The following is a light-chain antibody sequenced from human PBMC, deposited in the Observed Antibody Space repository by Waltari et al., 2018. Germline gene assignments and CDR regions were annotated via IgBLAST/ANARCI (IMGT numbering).Light chain of an antibody. J-gene: IGLJ3*02. CDR3: SSFATSGIWV. CDR1: TSHIGNYNL. CDR2: EDS. Sequence: SALTQPASVSGSPGPSIPISCTGTTSHIGNYNLVSWYQQYPGKAPKLVIYEDSQRPSGVSHRFSGSKAGNTASLTISGLQADDESDFHCSSFATSGIWVFGGGTRLTVL. V-gene: IGLV2-23*01.